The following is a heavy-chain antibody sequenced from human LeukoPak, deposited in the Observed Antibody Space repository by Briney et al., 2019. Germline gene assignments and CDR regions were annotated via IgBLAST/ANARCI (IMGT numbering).Heavy chain of an antibody. Sequence: PSETLSLTCTVSGGSVSTYHWSWIRQSPGKGLEWIASIYYSGSTKYIPSLKSRVTISVDASKNQISLKLSSLTAADTAMYYCARHGFPRYFDYWGREPWSPSPQ. CDR1: GGSVSTYH. V-gene: IGHV4-59*08. J-gene: IGHJ4*02. CDR2: IYYSGST. CDR3: ARHGFPRYFDY.